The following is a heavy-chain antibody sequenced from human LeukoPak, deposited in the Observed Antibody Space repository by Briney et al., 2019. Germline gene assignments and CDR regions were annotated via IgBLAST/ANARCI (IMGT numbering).Heavy chain of an antibody. CDR2: ISAYNGNT. V-gene: IGHV1-18*01. D-gene: IGHD3-22*01. J-gene: IGHJ4*02. CDR1: GYTFTSYG. Sequence: ASVKVSCKASGYTFTSYGISWVRQAPGQGLEWMGWISAYNGNTNYAQKLQGRVTMTTDTSTSTAYMELRSLRSDDTAVYYCARVLSDSSGYYRTGYGFDYWGQGTLVTVSS. CDR3: ARVLSDSSGYYRTGYGFDY.